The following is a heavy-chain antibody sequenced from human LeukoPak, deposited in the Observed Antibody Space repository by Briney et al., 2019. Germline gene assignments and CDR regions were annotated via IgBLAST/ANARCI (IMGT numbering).Heavy chain of an antibody. CDR3: TNPSGNSSRGDY. D-gene: IGHD3-10*01. J-gene: IGHJ4*02. CDR2: IRSKAYGGTT. CDR1: GFTFGGYA. V-gene: IGHV3-49*04. Sequence: PGGSLRLSCTASGFTFGGYAMSWVRQAPGKGLEWVGFIRSKAYGGTTEYAASAKGRFTISRDDSKSIAYLQMNSLKTVDNAVYYCTNPSGNSSRGDYWGQGTLVTVSS.